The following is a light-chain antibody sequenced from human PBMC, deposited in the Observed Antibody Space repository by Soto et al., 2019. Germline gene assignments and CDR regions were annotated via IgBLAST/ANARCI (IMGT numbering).Light chain of an antibody. V-gene: IGKV1-5*01. CDR1: QSINRW. J-gene: IGKJ1*01. CDR3: QQYNSYPRT. Sequence: DIQMTHSPSTLSASVRDRVTLTCRARQSINRWLAWYQQKPGKAPKLLIYDASSLESGVPSRFSGSGSGTEFTLTISSLQPDDFATYYCQQYNSYPRTFGQGTKVDIK. CDR2: DAS.